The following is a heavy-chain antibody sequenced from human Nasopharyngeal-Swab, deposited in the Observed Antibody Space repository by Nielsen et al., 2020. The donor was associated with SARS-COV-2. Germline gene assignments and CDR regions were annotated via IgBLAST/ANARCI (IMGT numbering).Heavy chain of an antibody. CDR2: INSDGSST. CDR1: GFTFSSYW. CDR3: ARDRGSSWYDPLFYYYYGMDV. J-gene: IGHJ6*02. V-gene: IGHV3-74*01. D-gene: IGHD6-13*01. Sequence: GSLRLSCAASGFTFSSYWMHWVRQAPGKGLVWVSRINSDGSSTSYADSVKGRFTISRDNAKNTLYLQMNSLRAEDTAVYYCARDRGSSWYDPLFYYYYGMDVWGQGTTVTVSS.